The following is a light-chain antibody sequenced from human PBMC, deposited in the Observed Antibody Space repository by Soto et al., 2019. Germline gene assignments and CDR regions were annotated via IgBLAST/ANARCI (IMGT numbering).Light chain of an antibody. J-gene: IGKJ1*01. CDR2: GAS. V-gene: IGKV3-15*01. Sequence: EILMTQAPATLSVSPGERTTLACRASQSVGSNLAWYQQKPGQAPRLLIYGASTRATGIPARFSGSGSGTEFALTISSLQSEDFGVYYCQQYNHWSFGQGTKVDIK. CDR1: QSVGSN. CDR3: QQYNHWS.